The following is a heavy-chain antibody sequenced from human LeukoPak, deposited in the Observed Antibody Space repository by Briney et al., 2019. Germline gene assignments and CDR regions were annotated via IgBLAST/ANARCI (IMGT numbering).Heavy chain of an antibody. CDR2: IYYSGST. J-gene: IGHJ4*02. CDR3: ARVFRGYCSSTSCKVVDY. D-gene: IGHD2-2*03. Sequence: PSETLSLTCAVYGGSFSGYYWSWIRQPPGKGLEWIGYIYYSGSTYYNPSLKSRVTISVDTSKNQFSLKLSSVTAADTAVYYCARVFRGYCSSTSCKVVDYWGQGTLVTVSS. V-gene: IGHV4-34*01. CDR1: GGSFSGYY.